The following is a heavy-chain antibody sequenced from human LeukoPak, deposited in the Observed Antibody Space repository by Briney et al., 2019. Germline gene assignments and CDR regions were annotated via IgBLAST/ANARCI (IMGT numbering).Heavy chain of an antibody. CDR1: GGSFSGYY. CDR3: ARRDYYDSSGPHFDYYFDY. D-gene: IGHD3-22*01. V-gene: IGHV4-34*01. CDR2: INHSGST. Sequence: PSETLSLTCAVYGGSFSGYYWSWIRQPPGKGLEWIGEINHSGSTNYNPSLKSRVTISVDTSKNRFSLKLSSVTAADTAVYYCARRDYYDSSGPHFDYYFDYWGQGTLVTVSS. J-gene: IGHJ4*02.